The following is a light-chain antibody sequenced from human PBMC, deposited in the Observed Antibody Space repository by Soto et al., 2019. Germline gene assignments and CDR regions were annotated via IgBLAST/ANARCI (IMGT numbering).Light chain of an antibody. CDR3: QSYDSSNVV. CDR2: EDN. J-gene: IGLJ2*01. Sequence: NFMLTQPHSVSASPGKTVTISCTGSSGSIASNYVQWYQQRPGSAPTTVIYEDNQRPSGVPDRFSGSIDCSSNSASLTFSGLKTADEAYYYCQSYDSSNVVFGGGTKLTVL. CDR1: SGSIASNY. V-gene: IGLV6-57*02.